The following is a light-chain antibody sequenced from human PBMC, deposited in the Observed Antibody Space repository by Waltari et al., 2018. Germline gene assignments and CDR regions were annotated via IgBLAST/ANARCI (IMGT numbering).Light chain of an antibody. Sequence: QLVLTQSPSASASLGASVKLTCTLSSGHSSNVVAWHQQQPEKGPRYLMKGNSDGSHSKGDYIPYRFSGSSAGAERYLTISSLQSEDEADYYCQTGGHGTWVFGGGTKLTVL. CDR3: QTGGHGTWV. CDR2: GNSDGSH. CDR1: SGHSSNV. V-gene: IGLV4-69*01. J-gene: IGLJ3*02.